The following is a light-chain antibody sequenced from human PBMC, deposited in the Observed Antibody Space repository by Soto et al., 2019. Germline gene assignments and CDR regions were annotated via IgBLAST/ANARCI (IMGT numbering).Light chain of an antibody. CDR3: QQYNSFSWT. V-gene: IGKV1-5*01. CDR1: QSITIW. CDR2: DAS. J-gene: IGKJ1*01. Sequence: DIQMTQSTSTLSASVGDSVTITCRASQSITIWLAWYQQKPGKAPKLLIYDASSLEGGVPSRFSGSGSGTEFTLTISGLQPDDFATYYCQQYNSFSWTFGQGTKVDIK.